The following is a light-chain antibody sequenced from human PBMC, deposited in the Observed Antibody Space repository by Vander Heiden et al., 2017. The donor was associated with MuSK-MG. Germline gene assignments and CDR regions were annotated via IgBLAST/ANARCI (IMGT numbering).Light chain of an antibody. V-gene: IGKV1-5*03. J-gene: IGKJ1*01. CDR2: KAS. CDR3: QLVNTYRWT. Sequence: DIQMTQSPSTLSASVGDRVIITCRASQSISSWLAWYQQKPGKAPKLLIYKASSLESRVPSRFRGSGSGTEFTLTISSLQPEDFATYYCQLVNTYRWTFGQGTKVEIK. CDR1: QSISSW.